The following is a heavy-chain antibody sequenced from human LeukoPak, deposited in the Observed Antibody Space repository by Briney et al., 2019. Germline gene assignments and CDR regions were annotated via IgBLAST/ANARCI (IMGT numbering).Heavy chain of an antibody. CDR2: ISSNGGST. CDR1: GFTFSSYD. CDR3: ATTRSSDAFDI. J-gene: IGHJ3*02. Sequence: GGSLRLSCAASGFTFSSYDMHWVRHAPGKGLEYVSAISSNGGSTYYANSVKGRFTISRDNSKNTLYLQMGSLRAEDMAVYYCATTRSSDAFDIWGQGTMVTVSS. V-gene: IGHV3-64*01. D-gene: IGHD3-10*01.